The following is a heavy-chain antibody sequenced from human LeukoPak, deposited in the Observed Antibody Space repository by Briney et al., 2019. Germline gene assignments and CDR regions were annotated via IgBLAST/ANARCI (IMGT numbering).Heavy chain of an antibody. J-gene: IGHJ4*02. CDR1: GYTFTSYG. CDR3: ARGHRLLWFGESIE. D-gene: IGHD3-10*01. V-gene: IGHV1-18*01. CDR2: ISAYNGNT. Sequence: GASVKVSCKASGYTFTSYGISWVRQAPGRGLEWMGWISAYNGNTNYAQKLQGRVTMTTDTSTSTAYMELRSLRSDDTAVYYCARGHRLLWFGESIEWGQGTLVTVSS.